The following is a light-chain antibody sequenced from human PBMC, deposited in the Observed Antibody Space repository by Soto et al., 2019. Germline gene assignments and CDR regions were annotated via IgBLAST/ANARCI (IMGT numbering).Light chain of an antibody. CDR3: YSYAGTYTFV. CDR2: EVR. V-gene: IGLV2-11*01. J-gene: IGLJ2*01. CDR1: SSDVGGFDD. Sequence: QSALTQPHSVSGSPGQSVTISCTGTSSDVGGFDDVSWYQQYPGKAPKLMIFEVRKRPSGVPDRFSGSKSGNTASLTISGLQAEDEADYYCYSYAGTYTFVFGGGTKVTVL.